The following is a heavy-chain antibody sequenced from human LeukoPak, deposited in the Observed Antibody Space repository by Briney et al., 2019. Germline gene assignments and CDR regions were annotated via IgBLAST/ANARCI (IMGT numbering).Heavy chain of an antibody. D-gene: IGHD5-12*01. Sequence: GGPLRLSCAASGFTFSSYWLHWVRQAPGKGLVWVSRINSDGSSITYADSVKGRFTISRDNAENTLYLQMNSLRVEDTAVYYCAREGRVSGYDFDCWGQGTLVTVSS. V-gene: IGHV3-74*03. CDR1: GFTFSSYW. J-gene: IGHJ4*02. CDR2: INSDGSSI. CDR3: AREGRVSGYDFDC.